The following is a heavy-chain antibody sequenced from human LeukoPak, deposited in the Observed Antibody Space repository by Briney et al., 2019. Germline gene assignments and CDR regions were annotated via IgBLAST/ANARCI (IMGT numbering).Heavy chain of an antibody. J-gene: IGHJ5*02. V-gene: IGHV4-34*01. Sequence: PSETLSLTCAVYGGSFSGYYWSWIRQPPGKGLEWIGEINHSGSTNYNPSLKSRVTISVDTSKNQFSLKLSSVTAADTAVYYCARGSPSGDIVVVPAAMKSAVWLDPWGQGTLVTVSS. CDR3: ARGSPSGDIVVVPAAMKSAVWLDP. D-gene: IGHD2-2*01. CDR1: GGSFSGYY. CDR2: INHSGST.